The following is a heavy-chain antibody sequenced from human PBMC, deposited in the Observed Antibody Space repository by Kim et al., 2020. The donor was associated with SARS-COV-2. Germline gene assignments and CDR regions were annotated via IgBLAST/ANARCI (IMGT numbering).Heavy chain of an antibody. CDR1: GFTFSDYA. Sequence: GGSLRLSCSASGFTFSDYAMHWVRQAPGKGLEHVSAISSNGGTTNYADSVKGRFTISRDNSKNTLYLQMSSLRTEDTAVYYCVKRTSSGSLDYWGQGTLVTVSS. D-gene: IGHD3-10*01. J-gene: IGHJ4*02. CDR2: ISSNGGTT. V-gene: IGHV3-64D*09. CDR3: VKRTSSGSLDY.